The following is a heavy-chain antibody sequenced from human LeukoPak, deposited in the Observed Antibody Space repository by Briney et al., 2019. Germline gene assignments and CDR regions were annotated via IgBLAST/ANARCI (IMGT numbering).Heavy chain of an antibody. CDR2: ISSSGST. CDR3: AREDGSGTYDY. Sequence: SETLSLTCTVSGASISSYQWSWIRQPAGKGLEWIGRISSSGSTNYNPSLKSRVTMSIDTSKTQFSLWLISVTAPDTAVYYCAREDGSGTYDYWGQGTLVTVSS. J-gene: IGHJ4*02. D-gene: IGHD3-10*01. V-gene: IGHV4-4*07. CDR1: GASISSYQ.